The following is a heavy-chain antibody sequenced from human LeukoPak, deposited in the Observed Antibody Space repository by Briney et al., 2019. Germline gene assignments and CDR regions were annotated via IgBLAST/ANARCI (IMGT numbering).Heavy chain of an antibody. J-gene: IGHJ4*02. V-gene: IGHV1-18*01. CDR3: ARDNLRAAMVMGALRY. CDR2: ISAYNGNT. D-gene: IGHD5-18*01. CDR1: GYTFISYG. Sequence: GASVKVSCKASGYTFISYGISWVRQAPGQGLEWMGWISAYNGNTNYAQKFQGRVTMTTDTSTRTAYMELRSLRSDDTAVYYCARDNLRAAMVMGALRYWGQGTLVTVSS.